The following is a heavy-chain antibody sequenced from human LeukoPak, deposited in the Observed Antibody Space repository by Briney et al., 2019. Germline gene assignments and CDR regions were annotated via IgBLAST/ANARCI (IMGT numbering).Heavy chain of an antibody. J-gene: IGHJ1*01. Sequence: PGESLRLSRAASGFTFSSYGMHWVRQAPGKGLEWVAVISYDGSNKYYADSVKGRFTISRDNSKNTLYLQMNSLRAEDTAVYYCAKDKRVAAAGTGYFQHWGQGTLVTVSS. CDR2: ISYDGSNK. CDR1: GFTFSSYG. CDR3: AKDKRVAAAGTGYFQH. V-gene: IGHV3-30*18. D-gene: IGHD6-13*01.